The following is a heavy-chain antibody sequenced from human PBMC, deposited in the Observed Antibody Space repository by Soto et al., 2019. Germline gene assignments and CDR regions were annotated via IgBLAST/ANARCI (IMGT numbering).Heavy chain of an antibody. D-gene: IGHD3-22*01. CDR2: IIPIFGTA. J-gene: IGHJ4*02. CDR3: ARDYYDSSGYYYGFDY. Sequence: SVKVSCKASGYTFTSYAISWVRQAPEQGLEWMGGIIPIFGTANYAQKFQGRVTITADESTSTVYMELSSLKSEDTAVYYCARDYYDSSGYYYGFDYWGQGTLVTVSS. V-gene: IGHV1-69*13. CDR1: GYTFTSYA.